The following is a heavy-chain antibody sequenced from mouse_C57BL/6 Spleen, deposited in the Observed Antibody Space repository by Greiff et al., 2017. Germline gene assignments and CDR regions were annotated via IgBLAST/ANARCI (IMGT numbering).Heavy chain of an antibody. Sequence: QVQLQQPGAELVKPGASVKLSCKASGYTFTSYWMHWVKQRPGQGLEWIGMIHPNSGSTNYNEKFKSKATLTVDKSSSTAYMQLSSLTSEDSAVYYCARDGSSEDAMDYWGQGTSVTVSS. CDR3: ARDGSSEDAMDY. J-gene: IGHJ4*01. CDR2: IHPNSGST. V-gene: IGHV1-64*01. D-gene: IGHD1-1*01. CDR1: GYTFTSYW.